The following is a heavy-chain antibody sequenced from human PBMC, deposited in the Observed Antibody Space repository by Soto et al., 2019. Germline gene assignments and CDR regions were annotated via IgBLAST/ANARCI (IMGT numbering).Heavy chain of an antibody. V-gene: IGHV4-39*01. CDR2: IYYSGST. J-gene: IGHJ5*02. CDR3: ARLYYDSSGYYLSWFDP. D-gene: IGHD3-22*01. Sequence: SETLSLTCTVSGGSISSSSYYWGWIRQPPGKGLEWIGSIYYSGSTYYNPSLKSRVTISVDTSKNQFSLKLSSVTAADTAVYYCARLYYDSSGYYLSWFDPWGQGTLVTVSS. CDR1: GGSISSSSYY.